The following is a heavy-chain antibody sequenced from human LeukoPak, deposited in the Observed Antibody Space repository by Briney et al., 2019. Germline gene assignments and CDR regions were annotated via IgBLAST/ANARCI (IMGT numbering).Heavy chain of an antibody. CDR1: GYTLTNNW. V-gene: IGHV5-51*01. CDR2: IYPGDSDT. CDR3: ARNYYDSSGHYFGAFDI. D-gene: IGHD3-22*01. J-gene: IGHJ3*02. Sequence: GESLNISCKASGYTLTNNWIARVRQMPGKGLEWMGIIYPGDSDTRYSPSFQGQVTISAGKSISTAYLQWSSLKASDTAMYYCARNYYDSSGHYFGAFDIWGQGTLVTVSS.